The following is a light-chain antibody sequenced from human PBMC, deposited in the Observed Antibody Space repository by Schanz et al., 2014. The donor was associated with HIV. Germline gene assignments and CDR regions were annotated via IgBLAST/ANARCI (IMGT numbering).Light chain of an antibody. CDR2: SND. V-gene: IGLV1-47*02. Sequence: QSVLTQPPSASGTPGQRVAISCSGSSSNIGSKTADWYQQLPATAPKLLIHSNDQRPSGVPDRFSGSKSGTSASLAISGLRTEDEADYYCQTYDSSLSGYVFGTGTKLTVL. CDR3: QTYDSSLSGYV. CDR1: SSNIGSKT. J-gene: IGLJ1*01.